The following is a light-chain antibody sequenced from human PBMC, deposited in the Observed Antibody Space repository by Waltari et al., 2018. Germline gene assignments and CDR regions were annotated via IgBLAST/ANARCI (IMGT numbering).Light chain of an antibody. Sequence: QSALTQPASVSGSPGQSITIPCPGTTSYFGSFNLVSWYQQHPGKAPRLIIYEATNRPSGVSNRFSGSKSGNTASLTISGLQADDEADYYCCSYTGTSPLYVFGTGTKVCVL. CDR1: TSYFGSFNL. V-gene: IGLV2-23*01. CDR2: EAT. J-gene: IGLJ1*01. CDR3: CSYTGTSPLYV.